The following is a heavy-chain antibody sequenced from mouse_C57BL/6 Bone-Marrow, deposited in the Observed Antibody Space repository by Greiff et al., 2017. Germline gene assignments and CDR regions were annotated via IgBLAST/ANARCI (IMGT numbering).Heavy chain of an antibody. CDR2: IYPGSGNT. CDR1: GYSFTSYY. J-gene: IGHJ2*01. D-gene: IGHD1-1*01. Sequence: QVQLQQSGPELVKPGASVKISCKASGYSFTSYYIHWVKQRPGQGLEWIGWIYPGSGNTKYNEKFKGKATLTADTSSSTAYMQLSSLTSEDSAVYYCAGPRYGSSLGYWGQGTTLTVSS. V-gene: IGHV1-66*01. CDR3: AGPRYGSSLGY.